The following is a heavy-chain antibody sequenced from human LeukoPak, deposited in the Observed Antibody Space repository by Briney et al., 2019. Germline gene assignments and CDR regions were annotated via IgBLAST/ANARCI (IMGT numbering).Heavy chain of an antibody. Sequence: GASVKVSCKASGYTFTNYWIYWVRQAPGQGLEWMGRINPRGGSTNYAQRFQGRATMTRDTSTNTVYMDLSSLRSEDTAVYYCARDSRRTITMVRGAQMLGNAFDIWGQGTMVTVSS. D-gene: IGHD3-10*01. J-gene: IGHJ3*02. V-gene: IGHV1-46*01. CDR2: INPRGGST. CDR3: ARDSRRTITMVRGAQMLGNAFDI. CDR1: GYTFTNYW.